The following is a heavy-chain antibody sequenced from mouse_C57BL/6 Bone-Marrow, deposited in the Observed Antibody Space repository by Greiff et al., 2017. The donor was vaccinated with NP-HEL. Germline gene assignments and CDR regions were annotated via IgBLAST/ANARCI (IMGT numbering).Heavy chain of an antibody. Sequence: VQLQQSVAELVRPGASVKLSCTASGFNIKNTYMHWVKQRPEQGLEWIGRIDPANGNTKYAPKFQGKATITADTYSTTAYLQLSSLTSEDTAIYYCASDSSGSAWFAYWGQGTLVTVSA. CDR3: ASDSSGSAWFAY. CDR2: IDPANGNT. J-gene: IGHJ3*01. CDR1: GFNIKNTY. D-gene: IGHD3-2*02. V-gene: IGHV14-3*01.